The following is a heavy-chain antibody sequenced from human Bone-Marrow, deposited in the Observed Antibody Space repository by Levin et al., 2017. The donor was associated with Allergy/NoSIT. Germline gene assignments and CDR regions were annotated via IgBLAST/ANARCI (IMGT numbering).Heavy chain of an antibody. CDR1: GGSVSSSGTYY. D-gene: IGHD4-17*01. V-gene: IGHV4-61*01. Sequence: SETLSLTCTVSGGSVSSSGTYYWSWIRQAPGKGLEWIGYIFHSGTTNYSPSLKSRVTMSGDTSKNQFSLRLSSVTAADTGIYYCAGNGDYLGVLYYWGQGILVSVSS. CDR2: IFHSGTT. CDR3: AGNGDYLGVLYY. J-gene: IGHJ4*02.